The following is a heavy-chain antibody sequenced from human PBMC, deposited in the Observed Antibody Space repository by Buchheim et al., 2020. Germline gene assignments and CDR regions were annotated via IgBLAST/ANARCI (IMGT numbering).Heavy chain of an antibody. CDR1: GGSISSGGYY. D-gene: IGHD1-26*01. J-gene: IGHJ6*03. CDR2: IYYSGST. CDR3: ARVIQLGALTVGYYYYYYMDV. V-gene: IGHV4-31*01. Sequence: QVQLQESGPGLVKPSQTLSLTCTVSGGSISSGGYYWSWIRQHPGKGLEWIGYIYYSGSTYYNPSLKSLVTISVDTSKNQFSQKLSSVTAANTAVYYCARVIQLGALTVGYYYYYYMDVWGKGTT.